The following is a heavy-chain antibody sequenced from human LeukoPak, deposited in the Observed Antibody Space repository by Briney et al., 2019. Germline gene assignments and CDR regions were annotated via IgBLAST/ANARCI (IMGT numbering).Heavy chain of an antibody. Sequence: GGSLRLSCAASGFTFSSYAMSWVRQAPGKGLEWVSAISGSGGSTYYADSVKGRFTISRDNSKNTLYLQMNSLRAEDTAVYYCARESINFYGGNIYGMDVWGQGTTVTVSS. CDR2: ISGSGGST. D-gene: IGHD4-23*01. CDR3: ARESINFYGGNIYGMDV. V-gene: IGHV3-23*01. CDR1: GFTFSSYA. J-gene: IGHJ6*02.